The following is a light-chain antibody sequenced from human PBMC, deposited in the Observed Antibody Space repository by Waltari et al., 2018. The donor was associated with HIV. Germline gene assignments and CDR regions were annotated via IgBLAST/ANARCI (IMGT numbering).Light chain of an antibody. Sequence: QSALTQPASVSGSPGQSTTISCTGTSSDVGAYKYVSWYQLHPGKAPKLMIYDVSNRPSGVSDRFSGSKSANTASLTISGLQAEDEAHYYCSSYTSSSTVVFGGGTKLTVL. CDR3: SSYTSSSTVV. J-gene: IGLJ2*01. V-gene: IGLV2-14*03. CDR2: DVS. CDR1: SSDVGAYKY.